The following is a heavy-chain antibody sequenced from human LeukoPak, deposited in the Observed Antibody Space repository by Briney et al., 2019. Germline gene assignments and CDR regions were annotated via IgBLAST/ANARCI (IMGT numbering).Heavy chain of an antibody. Sequence: PSETLSLTCTVSGGSISSYYWSWIRQPAGKGLEWIGRIYTSGSTNYNPSLKSRVTMSVDTSKNQFSLKLSSVTAADTAVYYCARGRGGSYYYDSSGYSDAFDIWGQGTMVTASS. CDR2: IYTSGST. D-gene: IGHD3-22*01. CDR3: ARGRGGSYYYDSSGYSDAFDI. J-gene: IGHJ3*02. V-gene: IGHV4-4*07. CDR1: GGSISSYY.